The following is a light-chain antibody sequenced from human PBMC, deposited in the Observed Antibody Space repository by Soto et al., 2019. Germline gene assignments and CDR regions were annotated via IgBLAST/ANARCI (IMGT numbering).Light chain of an antibody. CDR1: QSVSSY. Sequence: EIVLTQSPATLSLSPGERATLSCRASQSVSSYLAWYQQKPGQAPRLLIYDASNRATGIHARFSGSGSGTVFALTISRLDPDDFAVYYCQQRSNWPPTFGGGTKVEIK. CDR3: QQRSNWPPT. CDR2: DAS. V-gene: IGKV3-11*01. J-gene: IGKJ4*01.